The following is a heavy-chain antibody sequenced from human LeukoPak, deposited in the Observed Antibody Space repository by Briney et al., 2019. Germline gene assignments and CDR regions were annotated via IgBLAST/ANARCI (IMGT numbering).Heavy chain of an antibody. CDR1: GFTFSSYA. D-gene: IGHD6-19*01. V-gene: IGHV3-30-3*01. CDR3: ARESEAGVYFDN. J-gene: IGHJ4*02. CDR2: ISYDGSNK. Sequence: GGSLRLSCAASGFTFSSYAMHWVRQAPGKGLEWVAVISYDGSNKYYADSVKGRFTISRDNSKNTLYLQMNSLRAEDTAVYYCARESEAGVYFDNWGQGTLVIVSS.